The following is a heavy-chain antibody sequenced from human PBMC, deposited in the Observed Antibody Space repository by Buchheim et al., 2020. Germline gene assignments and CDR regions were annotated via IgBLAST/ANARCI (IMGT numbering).Heavy chain of an antibody. CDR1: GGSISSSRNY. CDR2: IRYSGST. CDR3: VTAPGGSYGDN. J-gene: IGHJ4*02. D-gene: IGHD3-10*01. V-gene: IGHV4-39*01. Sequence: HLQLQESGPGLVKPSETLSLTCSVSGGSISSSRNYWGWIRQPPGKGLEWIGSIRYSGSTFYNSSLTSRLTISVDTSKNQFSLRLSSVTAADTAVYFCVTAPGGSYGDNWGQGTL.